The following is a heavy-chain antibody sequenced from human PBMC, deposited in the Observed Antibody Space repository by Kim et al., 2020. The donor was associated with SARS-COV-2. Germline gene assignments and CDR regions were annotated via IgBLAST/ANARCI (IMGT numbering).Heavy chain of an antibody. Sequence: GGSLRLSCAVSGFTFSNYGMHWVRQAPGKGLEWVALISFDGSKTYYVDSVKGRFTISRDNSKNTLFLQMFALGDEDTAVYYCAKEGTSGTFPDYWGQGTL. CDR3: AKEGTSGTFPDY. CDR2: ISFDGSKT. V-gene: IGHV3-30*18. D-gene: IGHD3-10*01. CDR1: GFTFSNYG. J-gene: IGHJ4*02.